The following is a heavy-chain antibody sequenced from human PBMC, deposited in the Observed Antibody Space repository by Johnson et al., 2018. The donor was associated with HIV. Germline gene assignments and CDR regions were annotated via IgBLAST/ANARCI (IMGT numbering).Heavy chain of an antibody. J-gene: IGHJ3*02. Sequence: VQLVESGGGLVQTGGSLRLSCAASGFTFSSYWMYWVRQAPGKGLVWVSRINSDGSSTSYADSVKGRFTISRDNSKNTLYLQMNSLRAEDTAVYYCATPWDLLGAFDIWGQGTMVTVSS. D-gene: IGHD1-26*01. CDR2: INSDGSST. V-gene: IGHV3-74*01. CDR1: GFTFSSYW. CDR3: ATPWDLLGAFDI.